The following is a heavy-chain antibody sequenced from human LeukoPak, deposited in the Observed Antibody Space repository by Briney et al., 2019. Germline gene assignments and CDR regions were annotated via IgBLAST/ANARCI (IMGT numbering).Heavy chain of an antibody. J-gene: IGHJ4*02. Sequence: PSQTLSLTCAVSGGSISSGGYSWSWIRQPPGKGLEWIGNIYYSGSTYYNPSLKSRVTISVDTSKNQFSLKLRSVTAADTAVYYCARRVKTERGHSYGLDYWGQGTLVTVSP. CDR2: IYYSGST. CDR1: GGSISSGGYS. V-gene: IGHV4-30-4*07. D-gene: IGHD5-18*01. CDR3: ARRVKTERGHSYGLDY.